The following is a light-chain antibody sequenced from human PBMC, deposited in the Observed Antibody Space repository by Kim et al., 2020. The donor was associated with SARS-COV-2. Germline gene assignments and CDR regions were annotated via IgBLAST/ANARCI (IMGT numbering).Light chain of an antibody. J-gene: IGKJ4*01. CDR2: WAS. CDR1: QSLIYSSINKNY. CDR3: QQYYSSPLT. V-gene: IGKV4-1*01. Sequence: TVTCTSSQSLIYSSINKNYLAWYQQRPGQPPRLLIYWASTRQYGVPDRFSGSGSGTDFTLTISSLQAEDVALYYCQQYYSSPLTFGGGTKVDIK.